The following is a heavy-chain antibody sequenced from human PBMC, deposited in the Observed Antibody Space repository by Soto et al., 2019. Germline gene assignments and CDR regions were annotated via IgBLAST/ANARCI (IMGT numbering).Heavy chain of an antibody. CDR2: IIPIFGTA. D-gene: IGHD2-8*01. V-gene: IGHV1-69*13. CDR1: GGTFSSYA. Sequence: SVKVSCKASGGTFSSYAISWVRQAPGQGLEWMGGIIPIFGTANYAQKFQGRVTITADESTSTAYMELSSLGSEDTAVYYCAINYCTNGVCYDDYYYYGMDVWGQGTTVTVSS. J-gene: IGHJ6*02. CDR3: AINYCTNGVCYDDYYYYGMDV.